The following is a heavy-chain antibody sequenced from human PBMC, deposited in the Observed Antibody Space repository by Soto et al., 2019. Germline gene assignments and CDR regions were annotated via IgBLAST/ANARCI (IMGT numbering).Heavy chain of an antibody. V-gene: IGHV6-1*01. CDR2: TYYRSKWYS. Sequence: SPTLSLTCAISGDSVSSNSAAWNWIRQSPARGLEWLGRTYYRSKWYSYYAPSVRSRITIKPDTSKNQFSLQLNSLPPPDTAVYYCPRGPSPPDPWRQAILVTLSS. CDR3: PRGPSPPDP. J-gene: IGHJ5*02. CDR1: GDSVSSNSAA.